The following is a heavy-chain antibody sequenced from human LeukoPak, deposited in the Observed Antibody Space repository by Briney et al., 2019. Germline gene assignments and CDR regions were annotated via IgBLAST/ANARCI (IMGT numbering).Heavy chain of an antibody. J-gene: IGHJ4*02. Sequence: SVKVSCRASGGTFSSYAISWVRQAPGQGLEWMGGIIPIFGTANYAQKFQGRVTITADESTSTAYMELSSLRSEDTAVYYCARISLNYYDSSGYYWELDYWGQGTLVTVSS. V-gene: IGHV1-69*13. CDR1: GGTFSSYA. D-gene: IGHD3-22*01. CDR3: ARISLNYYDSSGYYWELDY. CDR2: IIPIFGTA.